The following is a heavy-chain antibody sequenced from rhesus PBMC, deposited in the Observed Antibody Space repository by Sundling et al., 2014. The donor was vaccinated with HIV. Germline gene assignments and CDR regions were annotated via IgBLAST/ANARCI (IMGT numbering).Heavy chain of an antibody. CDR3: ARVPSI. J-gene: IGHJ5-1*01. CDR2: IYSNSEST. Sequence: QLHLQESGPGLVKPSETLSVTCAVSGDSISGNYWSWIRQPPGKGLEWIGGIYSNSESTNYKPSLKSRVTISTDTSNNQFSLRLSSVTAADTAVYFCARVPSIWGPGVLVTVSS. CDR1: GDSISGNY. V-gene: IGHV4S13*01.